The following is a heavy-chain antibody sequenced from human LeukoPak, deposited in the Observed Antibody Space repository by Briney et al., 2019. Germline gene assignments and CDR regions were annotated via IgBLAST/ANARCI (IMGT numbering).Heavy chain of an antibody. J-gene: IGHJ4*02. D-gene: IGHD2-15*01. CDR2: INSDGSST. Sequence: PGGSLRLSCAASGFTFDDYAMHWVRQAPGKGLEWVSRINSDGSSTSYADSVKGRFTISRDNAKNTLYLQMNSLRAEDTAVYYCARVVVVVAEPPGDYWGQGTLVTVSS. CDR1: GFTFDDYA. CDR3: ARVVVVVAEPPGDY. V-gene: IGHV3-74*01.